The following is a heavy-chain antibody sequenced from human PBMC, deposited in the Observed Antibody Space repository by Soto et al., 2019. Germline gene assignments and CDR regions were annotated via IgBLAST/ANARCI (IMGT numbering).Heavy chain of an antibody. J-gene: IGHJ1*01. CDR1: GGSFSGYY. D-gene: IGHD3-16*01. CDR3: ARGRGASRGSYEDS. V-gene: IGHV4-34*01. Sequence: SETLSLTCAVSGGSFSGYYWNWIRQPPGKGLEWIGEISHSGNPNYNPSLQSRVTISVDTSKNQFSLNLTSVTAADTAVYFCARGRGASRGSYEDSWGQGTLVTVSS. CDR2: ISHSGNP.